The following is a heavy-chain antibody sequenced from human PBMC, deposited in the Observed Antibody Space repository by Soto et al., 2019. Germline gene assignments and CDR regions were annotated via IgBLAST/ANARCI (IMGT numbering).Heavy chain of an antibody. CDR3: ARELRTSGWFRRLDS. CDR2: ISGGGSTT. V-gene: IGHV3-11*01. Sequence: GGSLRLSCAVSGFTFNDYYMSWIRQAPGKGLEWISYISGGGSTTYHADSVRGRFTSSRDNAKNSLFLQMNSLRAEDTAVYYCARELRTSGWFRRLDSWGQGILVTVSS. J-gene: IGHJ4*02. CDR1: GFTFNDYY. D-gene: IGHD6-19*01.